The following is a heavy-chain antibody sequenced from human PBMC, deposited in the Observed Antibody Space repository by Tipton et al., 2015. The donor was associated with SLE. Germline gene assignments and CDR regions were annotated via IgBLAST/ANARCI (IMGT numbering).Heavy chain of an antibody. CDR2: IYYSGST. D-gene: IGHD3-9*01. CDR3: ARLRYFDWLLDY. V-gene: IGHV4-34*01. CDR1: GGSFSGYY. J-gene: IGHJ4*02. Sequence: TLSLTCAVYGGSFSGYYWSWIRQPPGKGLEWIGYIYYSGSTYYNPSLKSRVTISVDTSKNQFSLKLSSVTAADTAVYYCARLRYFDWLLDYWGQGTLVTVSS.